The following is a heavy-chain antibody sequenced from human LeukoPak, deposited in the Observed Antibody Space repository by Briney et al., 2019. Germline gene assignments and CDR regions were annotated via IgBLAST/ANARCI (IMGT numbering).Heavy chain of an antibody. Sequence: PGGALRLSCAASGFTFRDYYMSWIRQAPGKGLEWVSYISSSGSTIYYADSVKGRFTISRDNAKNSLYLQMNSLRAENAAVYYCARRGVLWFGELFYYGMDVWGQGTTVTVSS. J-gene: IGHJ6*02. D-gene: IGHD3-10*01. CDR2: ISSSGSTI. CDR1: GFTFRDYY. CDR3: ARRGVLWFGELFYYGMDV. V-gene: IGHV3-11*01.